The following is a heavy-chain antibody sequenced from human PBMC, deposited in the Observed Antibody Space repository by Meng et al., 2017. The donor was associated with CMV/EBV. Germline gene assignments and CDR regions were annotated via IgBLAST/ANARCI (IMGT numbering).Heavy chain of an antibody. CDR2: IYYSGST. CDR1: GGSISSYY. J-gene: IGHJ6*02. Sequence: GSLRLSCTVSGGSISSYYWSWIRQPPGKGLEWIGYIYYSGSTNYNPSLKSRVTISVDTSKNQFSLKLSSVTAADTAVYYCATLYSGSYYYYYYYYGMDVWGQGTTVTVSS. D-gene: IGHD3-10*01. CDR3: ATLYSGSYYYYYYYYGMDV. V-gene: IGHV4-59*12.